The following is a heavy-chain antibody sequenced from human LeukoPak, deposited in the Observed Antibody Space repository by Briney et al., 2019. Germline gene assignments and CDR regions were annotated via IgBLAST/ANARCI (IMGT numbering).Heavy chain of an antibody. V-gene: IGHV5-51*01. CDR2: IYPAASDT. Sequence: VQSLKISCHASRQSFTTYGTSWVRQIPVKGREWMGIIYPAASDTRYTSSFQGQVTISAEKSISPAYLQWSSLKASDTAIYYCARRKRALNCGDGGCYFDYWGQGTLVTVSS. D-gene: IGHD2-15*01. J-gene: IGHJ4*02. CDR3: ARRKRALNCGDGGCYFDY. CDR1: RQSFTTYG.